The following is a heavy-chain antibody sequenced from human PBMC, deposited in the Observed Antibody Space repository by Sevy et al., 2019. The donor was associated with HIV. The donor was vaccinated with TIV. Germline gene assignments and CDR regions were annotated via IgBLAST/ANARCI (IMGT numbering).Heavy chain of an antibody. CDR2: ISGSATFI. Sequence: GGSLRLSCAASAFTFSDYYMSWIRQAPGKGLEWVSYISGSATFIHYADSLQGRFTISRDNAKNSLYLQMNSLRAEDTAVYYCARGEYFGELGNWFDPWGQGTLVTVSS. D-gene: IGHD3-10*01. CDR3: ARGEYFGELGNWFDP. CDR1: AFTFSDYY. V-gene: IGHV3-11*01. J-gene: IGHJ5*02.